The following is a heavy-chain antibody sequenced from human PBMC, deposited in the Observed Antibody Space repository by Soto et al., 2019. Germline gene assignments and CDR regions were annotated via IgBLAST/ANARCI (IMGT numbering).Heavy chain of an antibody. V-gene: IGHV3-7*04. CDR3: VRARVDY. J-gene: IGHJ4*02. CDR2: IKEDGSEK. Sequence: GGSLRLSCADSGFTFRSYAMTWFRQAPGKGLEWVATIKEDGSEKYYGDSVRGRFTISRDNRGNSVYLQMNSLRADDTAVYYCVRARVDYWGQGTLVTVSS. CDR1: GFTFRSYA.